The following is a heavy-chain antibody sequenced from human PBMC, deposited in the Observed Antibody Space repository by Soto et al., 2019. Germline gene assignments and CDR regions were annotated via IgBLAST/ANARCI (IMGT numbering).Heavy chain of an antibody. CDR1: GGSISSSSYY. Sequence: SETLSLTCTVSGGSISSSSYYWGWIRQPPGKGLEWIGSIYYSGSTYYNPSLKSRVTISVDTSKNQFSLKLSSVTAADTAVYYCARLGDYYYYGMDVWGQGTTVTVSS. CDR2: IYYSGST. CDR3: ARLGDYYYYGMDV. J-gene: IGHJ6*02. V-gene: IGHV4-39*01.